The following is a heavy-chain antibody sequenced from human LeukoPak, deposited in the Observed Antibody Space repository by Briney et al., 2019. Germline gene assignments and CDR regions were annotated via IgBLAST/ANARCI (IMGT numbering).Heavy chain of an antibody. D-gene: IGHD3-22*01. CDR3: ARERLGYYDRSGLDY. CDR2: IYYSGST. Sequence: SETLSHTCTVSVGSISSYYWNWIRQPPGKGLEWIGYIYYSGSTNYNPSLKSRVTTSVDTSKNQFSLKLSSVTAADTAVYYCARERLGYYDRSGLDYWGQGTLVTVSS. CDR1: VGSISSYY. V-gene: IGHV4-59*01. J-gene: IGHJ4*02.